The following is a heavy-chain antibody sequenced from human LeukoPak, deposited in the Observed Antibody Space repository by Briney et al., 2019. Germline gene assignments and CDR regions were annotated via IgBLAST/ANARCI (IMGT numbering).Heavy chain of an antibody. Sequence: SETLSLTCTVSGGSISSYDWSWIRQPAGKGLEWIGRIYTSGSTNYNPSLKSRVTISVDKSKNQFSLKLSSVTAADTAVYYCARSPVVVPAAIDYWGQGTLVTVSS. CDR2: IYTSGST. V-gene: IGHV4-4*07. CDR1: GGSISSYD. CDR3: ARSPVVVPAAIDY. J-gene: IGHJ4*02. D-gene: IGHD2-2*01.